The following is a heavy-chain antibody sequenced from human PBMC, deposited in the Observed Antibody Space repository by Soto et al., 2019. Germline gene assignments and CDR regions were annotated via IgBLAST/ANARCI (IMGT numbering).Heavy chain of an antibody. CDR1: GFTFSTYA. CDR2: VSASGLNT. Sequence: EVQLLESGGKLVQPGGSLTLSCAASGFTFSTYAMAWVRQAPGKGLEWVSGVSASGLNTDYADPVKGRVYISRDNSKNTVSLHMNSLRAEDTALYYCPKDRPRRTSRYFFDYWGQGTPVTVSS. V-gene: IGHV3-23*01. CDR3: PKDRPRRTSRYFFDY. J-gene: IGHJ4*02.